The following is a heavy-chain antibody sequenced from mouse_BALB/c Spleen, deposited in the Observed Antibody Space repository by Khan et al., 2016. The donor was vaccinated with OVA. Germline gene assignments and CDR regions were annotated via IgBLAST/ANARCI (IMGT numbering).Heavy chain of an antibody. D-gene: IGHD1-2*01. V-gene: IGHV3-2*02. CDR2: LSYSGST. CDR1: GYSITSGYG. J-gene: IGHJ2*01. CDR3: ARTASIKY. Sequence: EVQLQESGPGLVKPSQSLSLTCTVTGYSITSGYGWNWLRQFPGNKLEWMGYLSYSGSTNYNPSLKSRITITRDTSKNQFFLQLNSVTTEDTATYYCARTASIKYWGQGTTLTVSS.